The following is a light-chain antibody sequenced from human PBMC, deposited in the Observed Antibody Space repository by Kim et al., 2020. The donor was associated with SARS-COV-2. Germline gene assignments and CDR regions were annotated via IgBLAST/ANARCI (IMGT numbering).Light chain of an antibody. CDR3: QVWDSSSDHRV. J-gene: IGLJ3*02. CDR2: YDR. V-gene: IGLV3-21*04. CDR1: NIGSKS. Sequence: SYELTQPPSVSVAPGKTARMTCGGNNIGSKSVHWYQQKPGQAPVLVIHYDRDRPSGIPERFSGSNSGNTATLTISRVEGGDEADYYCQVWDSSSDHRVFGGGAQLTVL.